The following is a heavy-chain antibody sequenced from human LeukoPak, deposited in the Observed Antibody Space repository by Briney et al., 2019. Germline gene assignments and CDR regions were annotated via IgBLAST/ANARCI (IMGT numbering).Heavy chain of an antibody. CDR3: ARSITIFGVVIDAFDI. CDR1: GGTFSSYA. CDR2: IIPIFGTA. J-gene: IGHJ3*02. D-gene: IGHD3-3*01. V-gene: IGHV1-69*01. Sequence: GSSVKVSCKASGGTFSSYAISWVRQAPGQGLEWMGGIIPIFGTANYAQKFQGRVTITADESTSTAYMELNSLRAEDTAVYYCARSITIFGVVIDAFDIWGQGTMVTVSS.